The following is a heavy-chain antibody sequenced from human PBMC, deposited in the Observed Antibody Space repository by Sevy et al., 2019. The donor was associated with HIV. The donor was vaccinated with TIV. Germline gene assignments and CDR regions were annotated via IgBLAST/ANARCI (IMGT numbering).Heavy chain of an antibody. CDR3: ARGGSGMEDYYYGMDV. J-gene: IGHJ6*02. D-gene: IGHD3-10*01. Sequence: GGSLRLSCAASGFTFSSYGMHWVRQAPGKGLEWVAVIWYDGSNKYYADSVKGRFTISRDHSKNTLYLQMNSLRAEDTAVYYCARGGSGMEDYYYGMDVWGQGTTVTVSS. CDR2: IWYDGSNK. V-gene: IGHV3-33*01. CDR1: GFTFSSYG.